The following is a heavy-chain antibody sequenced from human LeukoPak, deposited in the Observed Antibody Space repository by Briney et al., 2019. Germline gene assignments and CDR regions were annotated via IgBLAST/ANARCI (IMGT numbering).Heavy chain of an antibody. V-gene: IGHV3-21*01. CDR1: GFTFSTYT. CDR2: ISSSSYI. Sequence: PGGSLRLSCAASGFTFSTYTMNWVRQAPGKGLEWVSFISSSSYIYYADSVKGRFTISRDNTKKSLYLQMNSLRAEDTAVYYCARGFSGYDYNFDYWGQGTLVTVSS. D-gene: IGHD5-12*01. J-gene: IGHJ4*02. CDR3: ARGFSGYDYNFDY.